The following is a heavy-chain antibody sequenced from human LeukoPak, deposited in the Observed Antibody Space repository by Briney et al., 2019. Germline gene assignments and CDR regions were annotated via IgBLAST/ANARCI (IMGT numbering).Heavy chain of an antibody. CDR3: ARELGYCSGGSCYAYFDS. CDR2: ISYSGTT. CDR1: GFSFNYCS. D-gene: IGHD2-15*01. J-gene: IGHJ4*02. V-gene: IGHV3-69-1*01. Sequence: GGSLRLSCAASGFSFNYCSMNRVRPAPGEGLELVSFISYSGTTHYADSVKGRFSISSDTAKNSLFLQMNSLRDEDTAVYYCARELGYCSGGSCYAYFDSWGQGTLVTVSS.